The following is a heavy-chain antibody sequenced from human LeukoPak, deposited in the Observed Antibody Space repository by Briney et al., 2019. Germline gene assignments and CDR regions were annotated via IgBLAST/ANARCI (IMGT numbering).Heavy chain of an antibody. J-gene: IGHJ4*02. D-gene: IGHD2-2*01. CDR3: ARVGVVGGYCSSTSCYGFDY. V-gene: IGHV3-7*01. Sequence: PGGSLRLSCAASGFTFSSYWTSWVRQAPGKGLEWVANIKQGGSEKYYVDSVKGRFTISRDNAKNSLYLQMNSLRAEDTAVYYCARVGVVGGYCSSTSCYGFDYWGQGTLVTVSS. CDR2: IKQGGSEK. CDR1: GFTFSSYW.